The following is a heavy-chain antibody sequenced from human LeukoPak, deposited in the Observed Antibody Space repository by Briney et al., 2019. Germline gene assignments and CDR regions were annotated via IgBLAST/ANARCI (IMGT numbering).Heavy chain of an antibody. Sequence: GGSLRLSCAASGFTVSSNYMSWVRQAPGKGLEWVSAISGSGGSTYYADSVKGRFTISRDNSKNTLYLQMNSLRAEDTAVYYCAKAAPYSSSRRYYYYYYGMDVWGQGTTVTVSS. J-gene: IGHJ6*02. V-gene: IGHV3-23*01. CDR1: GFTVSSNY. CDR2: ISGSGGST. CDR3: AKAAPYSSSRRYYYYYYGMDV. D-gene: IGHD6-13*01.